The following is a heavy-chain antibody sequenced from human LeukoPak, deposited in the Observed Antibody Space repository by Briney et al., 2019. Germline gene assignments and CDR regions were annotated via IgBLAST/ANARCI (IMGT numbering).Heavy chain of an antibody. D-gene: IGHD6-19*01. CDR2: IYSGGST. Sequence: GGSLRLSCAASGFTFSYYSMSWVRQAPGKGLEWVSVIYSGGSTYYADSVKGRFTISRDNSKNTLYLQMNSLRAEDTAVYYCARDKGSGWYGGGLDYWGQGTLVTVSS. V-gene: IGHV3-53*01. CDR3: ARDKGSGWYGGGLDY. CDR1: GFTFSYYS. J-gene: IGHJ4*02.